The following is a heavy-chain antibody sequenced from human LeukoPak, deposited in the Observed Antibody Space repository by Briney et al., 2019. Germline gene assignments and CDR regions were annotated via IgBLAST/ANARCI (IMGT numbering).Heavy chain of an antibody. CDR3: AKSGGYGLIDY. D-gene: IGHD1-26*01. CDR2: IYSSGST. CDR1: GASVSGSPYY. V-gene: IGHV4-39*01. J-gene: IGHJ4*02. Sequence: SETLSLTCTVSGASVSGSPYYWGWIRQPPGKGLEWIGSIYSSGSTYYDASLQSRVTISIETSKNQISLRLNSVTAADTAIYYCAKSGGYGLIDYWGQGTLVTVSS.